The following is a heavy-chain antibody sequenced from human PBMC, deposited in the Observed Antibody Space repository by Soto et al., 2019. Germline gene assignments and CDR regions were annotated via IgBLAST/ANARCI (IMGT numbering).Heavy chain of an antibody. CDR1: GYTFTSYA. J-gene: IGHJ6*02. V-gene: IGHV1-3*01. Sequence: GASVKVSCKASGYTFTSYAMHWLRQAPGQRLEWMGWINAGNGNTKYSQKFQGRVTITRDTSASTAYMELSSLRSEDTAVYYCARFLEWFPPPKYYYGMDVWGQGTTVTVSS. CDR3: ARFLEWFPPPKYYYGMDV. D-gene: IGHD3-3*01. CDR2: INAGNGNT.